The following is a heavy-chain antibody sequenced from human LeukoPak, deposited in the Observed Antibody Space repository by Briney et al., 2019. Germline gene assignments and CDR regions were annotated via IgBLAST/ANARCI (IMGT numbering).Heavy chain of an antibody. J-gene: IGHJ4*02. V-gene: IGHV3-23*01. CDR3: AKDDRVVAGNSFDN. CDR2: ISDSGGGT. CDR1: GFTFSTYA. D-gene: IGHD6-19*01. Sequence: GGSLRLSCAASGFTFSTYAMGWVRQAPGKGLEWVSGISDSGGGTYYADSVKGRFTISRDNSKNTVYLQMNSLRAEDAAVYYCAKDDRVVAGNSFDNWGQGTLVTVSS.